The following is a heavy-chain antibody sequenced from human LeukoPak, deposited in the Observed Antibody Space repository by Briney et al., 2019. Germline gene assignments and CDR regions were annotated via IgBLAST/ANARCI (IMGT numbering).Heavy chain of an antibody. D-gene: IGHD3/OR15-3a*01. CDR2: IYYSGST. V-gene: IGHV4-59*08. CDR1: GASIKTYY. J-gene: IGHJ4*02. Sequence: SETLSLTCTVSGASIKTYYWSWIRQPPGKGLEWIGYIYYSGSTNYNPSLESRVTISVDTSKNQFSLRLTSVTAADTAVYCARQTGSGLFILPGGQGTLVTVSS. CDR3: ARQTGSGLFILP.